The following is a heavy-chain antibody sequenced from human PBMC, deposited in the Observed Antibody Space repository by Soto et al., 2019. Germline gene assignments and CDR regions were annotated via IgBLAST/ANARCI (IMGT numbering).Heavy chain of an antibody. V-gene: IGHV3-23*01. CDR3: ARGSKDSYPGSRIFDF. CDR1: GFSFSSYA. Sequence: GGSLRLSCAASGFSFSSYAVSWVRQAPGKGLEWVSVFDGSVGHTYYTNSVKGRFTISNDNSKNTLFLQMNSLKAEDTAVYFCARGSKDSYPGSRIFDFWGRGTLVTVSS. J-gene: IGHJ4*02. D-gene: IGHD3-10*01. CDR2: FDGSVGHT.